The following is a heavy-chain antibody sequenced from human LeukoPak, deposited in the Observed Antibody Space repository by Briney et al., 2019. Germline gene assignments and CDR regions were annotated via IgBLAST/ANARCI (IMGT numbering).Heavy chain of an antibody. CDR3: AREVGVPAVDFDY. CDR2: IKQDGSEK. CDR1: GGSFSGYY. D-gene: IGHD2-2*01. J-gene: IGHJ4*02. V-gene: IGHV3-7*01. Sequence: PSETLSLTCAVYGGSFSGYYWSWVRQAPGKGLEWVANIKQDGSEKYYVDSVKGRFTISRDNAKNSLYLQMNSLRAEDTAVYYCAREVGVPAVDFDYWGQGTLVTVSS.